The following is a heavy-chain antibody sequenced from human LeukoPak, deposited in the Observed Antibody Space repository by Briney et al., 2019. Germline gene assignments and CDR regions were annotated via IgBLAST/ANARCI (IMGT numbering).Heavy chain of an antibody. CDR1: GGSFSGYY. Sequence: PSETLSLTCAVYGGSFSGYYWSWIRQPPGKGLEWIGEINHRGSTNYNPSLKGRVTISVDTSKNQFSLKLSSVTAADTAVYYCARSMVLIAAAGKGFDYWGQGTLVTVSS. D-gene: IGHD6-13*01. J-gene: IGHJ4*02. CDR2: INHRGST. CDR3: ARSMVLIAAAGKGFDY. V-gene: IGHV4-34*01.